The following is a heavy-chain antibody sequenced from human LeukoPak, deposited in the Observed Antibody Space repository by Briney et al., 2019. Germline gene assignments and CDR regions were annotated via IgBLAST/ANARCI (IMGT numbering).Heavy chain of an antibody. CDR1: GGSFSGYY. Sequence: SETLSLTCAVYGGSFSGYYWSWIRQPPGKGLEWIGEINHSGSTNYNPSLKSRVTISVDTSKNQFSLKLSSVNAADTAVYYCARDRHWTNDWVFDYWGQGTLVTVSS. D-gene: IGHD1/OR15-1a*01. CDR3: ARDRHWTNDWVFDY. V-gene: IGHV4-34*01. J-gene: IGHJ4*02. CDR2: INHSGST.